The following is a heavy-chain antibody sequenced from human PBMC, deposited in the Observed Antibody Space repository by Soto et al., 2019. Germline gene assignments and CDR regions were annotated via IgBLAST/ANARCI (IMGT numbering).Heavy chain of an antibody. CDR2: INHSGST. V-gene: IGHV4-34*01. Sequence: PSETLSLTCTVSGGSISNYYWSWIRQPPWKGLEWIGEINHSGSTNYNPSLKSRVTISVDTSKNQFSLKLSSVTAADTAVYYCARGRAAAGLYYYYYYGMDVWGQGTTVTVSS. CDR1: GGSISNYY. CDR3: ARGRAAAGLYYYYYYGMDV. J-gene: IGHJ6*02. D-gene: IGHD6-13*01.